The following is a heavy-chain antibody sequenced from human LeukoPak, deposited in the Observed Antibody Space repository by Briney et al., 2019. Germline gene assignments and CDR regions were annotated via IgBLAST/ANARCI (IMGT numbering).Heavy chain of an antibody. CDR3: ARDLTFYYDILTGYSYDAFDI. J-gene: IGHJ3*02. CDR1: GGSISSYY. Sequence: PSETLSLTCTVSGGSISSYYWSWIRQPPGKGLEWIGYIYYSGSTNYNPSLKSRVTISVDTSKNQFSLKLSSVTAADTAVYYCARDLTFYYDILTGYSYDAFDIWGQGTMVTVSS. V-gene: IGHV4-59*01. D-gene: IGHD3-9*01. CDR2: IYYSGST.